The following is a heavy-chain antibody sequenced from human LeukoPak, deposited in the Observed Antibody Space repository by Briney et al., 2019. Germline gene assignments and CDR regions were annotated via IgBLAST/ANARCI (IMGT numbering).Heavy chain of an antibody. V-gene: IGHV3-53*01. CDR2: IYSGGST. CDR1: GFTVSSNY. CDR3: AKDSLYCSSTSCFSWFDP. Sequence: GGSLRLSCAASGFTVSSNYMSWVRQAPGKGLEWVSVIYSGGSTYYADSVKGRFTISRDNSKNTLYLQMNSLRAEDTAVYYCAKDSLYCSSTSCFSWFDPWGQGTLVTVSS. D-gene: IGHD2-2*01. J-gene: IGHJ5*02.